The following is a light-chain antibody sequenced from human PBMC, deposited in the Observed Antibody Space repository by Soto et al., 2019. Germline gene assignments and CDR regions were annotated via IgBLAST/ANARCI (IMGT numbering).Light chain of an antibody. CDR3: SSYTSSGTYV. CDR2: DAS. V-gene: IGLV2-14*01. J-gene: IGLJ1*01. CDR1: SSDVGGYNY. Sequence: QPASVSGSPGQSITISCTGTSSDVGGYNYVSWYQQHPGKAPKVMIYDASNRPSGVSNRFSGSKSGNTASLTISGLQAEDEADYFCSSYTSSGTYVFGTGTKVTVL.